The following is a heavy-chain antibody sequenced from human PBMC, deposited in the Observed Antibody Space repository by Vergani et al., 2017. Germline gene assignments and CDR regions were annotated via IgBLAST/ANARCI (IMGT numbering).Heavy chain of an antibody. CDR2: ISSSSSTI. V-gene: IGHV3-48*01. J-gene: IGHJ3*02. CDR1: GFRVTTYY. CDR3: ATTPRSCYSPVVSSGPLCAFDI. Sequence: VELLESGGGLAQPGGSLRVSCSASGFRVTTYYMSWVRQAPGKGLEWVSYISSSSSTIYYADSVKGRFTISRDNAKNSLYLQMNSLRAEDTAVYYCATTPRSCYSPVVSSGPLCAFDIWGQGTMVTVSS. D-gene: IGHD2-15*01.